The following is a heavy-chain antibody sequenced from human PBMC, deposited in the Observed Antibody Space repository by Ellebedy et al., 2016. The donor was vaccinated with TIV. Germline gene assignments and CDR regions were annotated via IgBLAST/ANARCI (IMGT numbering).Heavy chain of an antibody. CDR2: IIPLYGAA. CDR1: GGTFSSHA. J-gene: IGHJ4*02. CDR3: ARGSSNWLPRD. V-gene: IGHV1-69*13. Sequence: ASVKVSCXSSGGTFSSHAFTWVRLAPGQGLEWVGGIIPLYGAAHYAQNFNGRVTITADESTSILYMELSSLTSDDTAVYYCARGSSNWLPRDWGQGTLVTVSS. D-gene: IGHD2-2*01.